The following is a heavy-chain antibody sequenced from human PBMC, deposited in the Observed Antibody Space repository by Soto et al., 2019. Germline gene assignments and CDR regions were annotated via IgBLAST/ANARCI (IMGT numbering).Heavy chain of an antibody. J-gene: IGHJ4*02. Sequence: GGIRQTPGRGLEWIGYTYHRGSTNYSPSLKSRVAISLDTSENQFSLKVNSVTAADTAVYYCARIGGYHGPLDYWGQGTPVTVSS. D-gene: IGHD3-16*02. V-gene: IGHV4-59*01. CDR3: ARIGGYHGPLDY. CDR2: TYHRGST.